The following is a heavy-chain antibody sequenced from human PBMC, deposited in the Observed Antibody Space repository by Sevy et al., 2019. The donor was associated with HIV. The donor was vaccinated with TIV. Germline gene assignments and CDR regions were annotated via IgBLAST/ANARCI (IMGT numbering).Heavy chain of an antibody. CDR3: GRLYSSSWSDY. CDR2: IYYSGST. D-gene: IGHD6-13*01. CDR1: GGSISSSSYY. Sequence: SETLSLTCTVSGGSISSSSYYWGWIRQPPGKGLEWIGSIYYSGSTYYNPSLKSRVTISVDTSKNQFSLKLSSVTAADTAVYYCGRLYSSSWSDYWGQGTLVTVSS. V-gene: IGHV4-39*01. J-gene: IGHJ4*02.